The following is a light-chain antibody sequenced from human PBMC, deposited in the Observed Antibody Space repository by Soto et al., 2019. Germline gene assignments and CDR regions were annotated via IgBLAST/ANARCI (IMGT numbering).Light chain of an antibody. J-gene: IGLJ1*01. Sequence: QSALTQPASVSGSPGQSITISCTGSSSDVGHSNHVSWYQQHPGKAPKLIIYGVTNRPSGISNRFSGSKSGSTAFLTISGLQPEDEADYYCNSYTISTTYVFGTGTKVTVL. CDR1: SSDVGHSNH. CDR3: NSYTISTTYV. V-gene: IGLV2-14*03. CDR2: GVT.